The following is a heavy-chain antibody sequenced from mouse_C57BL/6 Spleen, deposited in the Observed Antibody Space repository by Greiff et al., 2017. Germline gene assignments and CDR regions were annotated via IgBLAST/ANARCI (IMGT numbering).Heavy chain of an antibody. CDR1: GISITTGNYR. CDR3: AREGNYPYYFDY. J-gene: IGHJ2*01. V-gene: IGHV3-5*01. CDR2: IYYSGTI. D-gene: IGHD2-1*01. Sequence: EVKVVESGPGLVKPSQTVFLTCTVTGISITTGNYRWSWIRQFPGNKLEWIGYIYYSGTIPYNPSLTSRTTITRDTPKNQFFLEMNSLTAEDTATYYCAREGNYPYYFDYWGQGTTLTVSS.